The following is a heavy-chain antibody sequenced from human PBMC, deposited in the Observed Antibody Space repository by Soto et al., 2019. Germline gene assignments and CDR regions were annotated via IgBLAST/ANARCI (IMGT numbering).Heavy chain of an antibody. V-gene: IGHV3-43*01. CDR2: ISWDGGST. CDR1: GFTFDDYT. J-gene: IGHJ4*02. Sequence: EVQLVESGGVVVQPGGSLRLSCAASGFTFDDYTMHWVRQAPGKGLEWVSLISWDGGSTYYADSVKGRFTISGDNSKNSLYLQMNSLRTEDTALYYCAKGLLWFGESAFDYWGQGTLVTVSS. D-gene: IGHD3-10*01. CDR3: AKGLLWFGESAFDY.